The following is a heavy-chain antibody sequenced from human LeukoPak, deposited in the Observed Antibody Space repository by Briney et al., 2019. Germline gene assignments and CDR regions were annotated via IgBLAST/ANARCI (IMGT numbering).Heavy chain of an antibody. CDR3: ARDNYAGANWFDP. CDR1: GYTFTSYG. J-gene: IGHJ5*02. Sequence: SVKVSCKASGYTFTSYGISWVRQAPGQGLKWMGGITPIFGTANYAQKFQGRVTITTDESTSTAYMELSSLRSEDTAVYYCARDNYAGANWFDPWGQGTLVTVSS. V-gene: IGHV1-69*05. CDR2: ITPIFGTA. D-gene: IGHD1-7*01.